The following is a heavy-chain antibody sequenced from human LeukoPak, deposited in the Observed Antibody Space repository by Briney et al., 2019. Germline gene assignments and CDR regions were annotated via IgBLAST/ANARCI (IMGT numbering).Heavy chain of an antibody. Sequence: GGSLSLSCPAYGFNFDDYSMHWVRQVPGKGLEWVSLISWDGGSTYYGDSVKGRFTISRDNAKNSLYLQMNSLSADDTAVYYCARAPPTQDIWGQGTMVTVSS. J-gene: IGHJ3*02. CDR1: GFNFDDYS. CDR3: ARAPPTQDI. V-gene: IGHV3-43D*03. D-gene: IGHD1-14*01. CDR2: ISWDGGST.